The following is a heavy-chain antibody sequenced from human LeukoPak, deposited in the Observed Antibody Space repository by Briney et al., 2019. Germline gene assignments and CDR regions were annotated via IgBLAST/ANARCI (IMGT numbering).Heavy chain of an antibody. D-gene: IGHD3-10*01. CDR1: GGSISSSSYY. V-gene: IGHV4-39*01. Sequence: SETLSLTCTVSGGSISSSSYYWGWIRQPPGQGLEWIGSIYYSGSTYYNPSLKSRVTISVDTSKNQFSLKLSSVTAADTAVYYCARLLGSGSYYKKTWPYNWFDPWGQGTLVTVSS. CDR2: IYYSGST. J-gene: IGHJ5*02. CDR3: ARLLGSGSYYKKTWPYNWFDP.